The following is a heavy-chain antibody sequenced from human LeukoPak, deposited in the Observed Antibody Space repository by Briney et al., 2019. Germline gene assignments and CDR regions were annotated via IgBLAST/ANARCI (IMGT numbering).Heavy chain of an antibody. CDR1: GGSVSGYY. D-gene: IGHD2-15*01. Sequence: PSETLSLTCVVSGGSVSGYYWGWIRQPPGRGLEWIGYVYYSGSTNYNPSFKSRITISVDTSRNQFSLQLSSVTAADTAVYYCARGFRMVDYWGQGTLVTVSS. V-gene: IGHV4-59*02. J-gene: IGHJ4*02. CDR3: ARGFRMVDY. CDR2: VYYSGST.